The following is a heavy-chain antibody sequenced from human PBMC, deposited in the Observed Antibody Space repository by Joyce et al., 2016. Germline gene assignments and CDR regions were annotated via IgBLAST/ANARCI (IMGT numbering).Heavy chain of an antibody. J-gene: IGHJ3*01. Sequence: QVHLVQSGAEVKMPGSSVKFSCTASGGSFGAQTFNWVRETPGQGLEWMGGSIPVFVTTHYAQKFQGTGSITANTGTSTVCMEVRSLTSDDTAMYYCASGVAGYCSSSTCPRPLDVWGQGTMVIVS. V-gene: IGHV1-69*14. CDR1: GGSFGAQT. CDR3: ASGVAGYCSSSTCPRPLDV. CDR2: SIPVFVTT. D-gene: IGHD2-2*01.